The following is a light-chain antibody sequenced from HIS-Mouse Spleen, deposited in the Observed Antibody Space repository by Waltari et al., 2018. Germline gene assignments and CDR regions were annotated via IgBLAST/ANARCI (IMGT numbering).Light chain of an antibody. CDR1: NIGSKS. CDR3: QVWDSSSDHPWV. Sequence: SYVLTQPPSVSVAPGQTARITCGGNNIGSKSVHWYQQKPGQAPVLVAYDASDRPSGIPGRVSGSNSGNTATLTISRVEAGDEADYYCQVWDSSSDHPWVFGGGTKLTVL. V-gene: IGLV3-21*02. J-gene: IGLJ3*02. CDR2: DAS.